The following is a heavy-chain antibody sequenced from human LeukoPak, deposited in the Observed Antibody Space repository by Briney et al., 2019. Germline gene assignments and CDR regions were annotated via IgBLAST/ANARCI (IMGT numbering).Heavy chain of an antibody. D-gene: IGHD2-15*01. CDR3: ARQYCSGVNCYPFFDS. V-gene: IGHV4-59*01. Sequence: SETLSLTCTVSGGSISSYRSWIRQPPGKALEWIGFIHYSGTTNYNPSLKSRVTISIDTSKNQFSLRLTSVTAADTAVYFCARQYCSGVNCYPFFDSWGQGTLVTVSS. CDR1: GGSISSYR. J-gene: IGHJ4*02. CDR2: IHYSGTT.